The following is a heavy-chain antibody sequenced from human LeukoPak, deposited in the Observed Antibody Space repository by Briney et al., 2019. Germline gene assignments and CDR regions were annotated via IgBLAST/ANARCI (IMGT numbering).Heavy chain of an antibody. D-gene: IGHD3-10*01. J-gene: IGHJ4*02. CDR2: ISGSGGST. Sequence: GGSLRLSCAASGFTFSSYAMSWVRQAPGKGLEWVSAISGSGGSTYYADSVKGRFTISRDNSKNTLYLQMNSLGAEDTAVYYCAKGHYGSGSYYDYWGQGTLVTVSS. CDR3: AKGHYGSGSYYDY. CDR1: GFTFSSYA. V-gene: IGHV3-23*01.